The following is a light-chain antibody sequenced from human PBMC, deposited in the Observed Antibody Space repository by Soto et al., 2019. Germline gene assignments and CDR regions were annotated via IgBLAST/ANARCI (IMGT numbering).Light chain of an antibody. CDR1: QTIGSW. CDR3: QQYYSSPTWT. Sequence: DIHMTQSPSTLSASVGDRVTVTCRASQTIGSWLAWYQQKPGRAPKLLIFDASSLESGVPSRFSGTGSGTDFTLTISSLQAEDVAVYYCQQYYSSPTWTFGQGTKVDVK. J-gene: IGKJ1*01. V-gene: IGKV1-5*01. CDR2: DAS.